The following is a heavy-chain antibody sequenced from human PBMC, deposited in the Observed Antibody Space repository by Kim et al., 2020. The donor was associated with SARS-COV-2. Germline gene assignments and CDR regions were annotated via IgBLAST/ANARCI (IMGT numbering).Heavy chain of an antibody. Sequence: GGSLRLSCAASGFTFSSYAMSWVRQAPGKGLEWVSVIYSGGSSTYYADSVKGRFTISRDNSKNTLYLQMNSLRAEDTAVYYCAKGTRQYYDILTGWGGYFDYWGQGTLVTVSS. V-gene: IGHV3-23*03. D-gene: IGHD3-9*01. J-gene: IGHJ4*02. CDR3: AKGTRQYYDILTGWGGYFDY. CDR1: GFTFSSYA. CDR2: IYSGGSST.